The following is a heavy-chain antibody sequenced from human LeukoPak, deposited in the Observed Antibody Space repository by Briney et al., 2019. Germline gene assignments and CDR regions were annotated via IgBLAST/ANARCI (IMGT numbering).Heavy chain of an antibody. Sequence: GGSLRLSCAASGFTFSSYSMNWVRQAPGKGLEWVSSISSSSSYIYYADSVKGRFTISRDNAKNSLYLQVNSLRAEDTAVYYCAREGNYYDSSGYYWRGAFDIWGQGTMVTVSS. V-gene: IGHV3-21*01. CDR3: AREGNYYDSSGYYWRGAFDI. CDR1: GFTFSSYS. J-gene: IGHJ3*02. CDR2: ISSSSSYI. D-gene: IGHD3-22*01.